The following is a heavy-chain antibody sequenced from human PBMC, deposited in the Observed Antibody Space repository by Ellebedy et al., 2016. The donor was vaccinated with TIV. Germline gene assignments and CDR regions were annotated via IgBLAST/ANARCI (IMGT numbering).Heavy chain of an antibody. CDR3: ARRGSYGDYAVKINNWFDR. D-gene: IGHD4-17*01. CDR1: GFTVRSYW. Sequence: GESLKISCAASGFTVRSYWMSWVRQAPGKGLEWVANIYQDGSEKYYVDSVKGRFTISRDNAKNSLYLQMNSLRVEDTAVYYCARRGSYGDYAVKINNWFDRWGQGTLVTVYS. J-gene: IGHJ5*02. V-gene: IGHV3-7*01. CDR2: IYQDGSEK.